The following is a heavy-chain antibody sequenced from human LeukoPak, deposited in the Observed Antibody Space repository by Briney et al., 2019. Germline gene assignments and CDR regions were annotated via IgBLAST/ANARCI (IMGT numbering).Heavy chain of an antibody. CDR3: ARGDGSPDY. Sequence: GGSLRLSCAASGFTFRSYWMDWVRQAPGKGLMWVSRINSDGSSTSYADSVKGRFTISTDNAKNTVYLQMNSLRAEDTAVYYCARGDGSPDYWGQGTLVSVSS. J-gene: IGHJ4*02. CDR2: INSDGSST. D-gene: IGHD1-26*01. CDR1: GFTFRSYW. V-gene: IGHV3-74*01.